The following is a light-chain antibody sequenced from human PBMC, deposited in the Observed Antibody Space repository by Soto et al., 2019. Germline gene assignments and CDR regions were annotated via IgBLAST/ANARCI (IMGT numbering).Light chain of an antibody. CDR3: QQYNSYTPSWT. V-gene: IGKV1-5*01. CDR2: DAS. Sequence: DIQMTQSPSALSASVGDRATITCRASQSISSWLAWYQQKPGKAPKLLIYDASTLQSGVPSRYSGSGSGTEFTLTISNLQPDDFATYYCQQYNSYTPSWTFGQGTKVEIK. J-gene: IGKJ1*01. CDR1: QSISSW.